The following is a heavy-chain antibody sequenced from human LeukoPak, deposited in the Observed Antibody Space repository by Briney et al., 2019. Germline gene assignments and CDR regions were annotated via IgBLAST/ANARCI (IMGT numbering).Heavy chain of an antibody. Sequence: ASVKVSCEASGYTFTSYGISWVRQAPGQRLEWMGWISAYNGNTNYAQKLQGRVTMTTDTSTSTAYMELRSLRSDDTAVYYCARDGKYYYYMDVWGKGTTVTVSS. J-gene: IGHJ6*03. D-gene: IGHD1-26*01. CDR3: ARDGKYYYYMDV. V-gene: IGHV1-18*01. CDR2: ISAYNGNT. CDR1: GYTFTSYG.